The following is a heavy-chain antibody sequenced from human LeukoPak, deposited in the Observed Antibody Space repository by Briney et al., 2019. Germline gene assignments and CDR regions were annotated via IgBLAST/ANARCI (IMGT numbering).Heavy chain of an antibody. CDR3: TSGVGTLDY. J-gene: IGHJ4*02. CDR1: GFTFINAW. V-gene: IGHV3-15*01. D-gene: IGHD4-23*01. Sequence: GGSLRLSCAAPGFTFINAWMTLVRQAPGKGLEWGGRIQSTTNGGTLDYATPVKGRFTISRDDSKNTLYLQMNSLKAEDTALYYCTSGVGTLDYGGQGALVTVSS. CDR2: IQSTTNGGTL.